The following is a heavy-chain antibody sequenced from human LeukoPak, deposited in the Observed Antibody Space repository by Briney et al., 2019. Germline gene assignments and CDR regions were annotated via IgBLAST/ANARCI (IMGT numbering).Heavy chain of an antibody. CDR1: GYTFTDYY. CDR2: INPNSGDT. Sequence: GASVKVSCKTSGYTFTDYYMHWVRQAPGQGLEWMGWINPNSGDTNYAQKFQDWVSMTRDTSISTAYMELSRLRSDDTAVYYCARSIYYGSGSYYHFDYWGQGTLVTVSS. CDR3: ARSIYYGSGSYYHFDY. V-gene: IGHV1-2*04. D-gene: IGHD3-10*01. J-gene: IGHJ4*02.